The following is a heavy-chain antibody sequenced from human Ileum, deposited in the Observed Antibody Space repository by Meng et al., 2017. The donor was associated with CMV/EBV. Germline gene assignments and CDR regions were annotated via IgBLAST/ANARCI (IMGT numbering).Heavy chain of an antibody. D-gene: IGHD3-3*01. J-gene: IGHJ6*02. V-gene: IGHV3-48*03. CDR1: GFTFKTYD. CDR2: ISSSGSTI. Sequence: GESLKISCAASGFTFKTYDMNWVRQAPGKGLEWVSYISSSGSTIYYADSVKGRFTISRDNAKNSLYLQMNTLRVEDTAVYYCARAHYDLWSGYYSGMDVWGQGTTVTVSS. CDR3: ARAHYDLWSGYYSGMDV.